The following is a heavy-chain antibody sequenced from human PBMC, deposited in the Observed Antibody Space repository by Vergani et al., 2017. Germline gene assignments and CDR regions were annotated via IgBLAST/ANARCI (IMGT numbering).Heavy chain of an antibody. CDR1: GYSFTSYW. V-gene: IGHV5-51*03. J-gene: IGHJ4*02. CDR3: ARLYGRDSSGSKYFEY. Sequence: EVQLVQSGAEVKKPGESLKISCKGSGYSFTSYWIGWVLQMPGKGLEWMGIIYPGDSDTRYSPSFQGQVTISVDKSISTAYLQRSSLRASDSAMYYCARLYGRDSSGSKYFEYWGQGTMVTVSS. CDR2: IYPGDSDT. D-gene: IGHD3-22*01.